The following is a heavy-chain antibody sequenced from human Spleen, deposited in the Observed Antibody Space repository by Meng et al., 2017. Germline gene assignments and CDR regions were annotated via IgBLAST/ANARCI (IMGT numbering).Heavy chain of an antibody. D-gene: IGHD5-24*01. J-gene: IGHJ4*02. Sequence: QVRLVQSGAEVREPGASVTLSCRPSGYTFSDYHMNWVRQAPGQGLEWMGIINPGSGTTTYEQNFQGRVTMTRDTSTSTFYMELSSLRSEDTAVYYCVRELRDTLYFDYWGQGTLVTVSS. CDR1: GYTFSDYH. CDR3: VRELRDTLYFDY. V-gene: IGHV1-46*03. CDR2: INPGSGTT.